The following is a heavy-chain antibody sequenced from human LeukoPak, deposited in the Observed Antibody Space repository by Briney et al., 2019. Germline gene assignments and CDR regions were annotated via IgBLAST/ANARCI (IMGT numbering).Heavy chain of an antibody. J-gene: IGHJ6*03. CDR2: ISGSGGST. CDR1: GFTFSSYA. D-gene: IGHD3-3*01. CDR3: AKENDFWGGYSHYMDV. V-gene: IGHV3-23*01. Sequence: PGGSLRLSCAASGFTFSSYAMSWVRQAPGKGLEWVSAISGSGGSTYYADPVKGRFTISRDNFKNTLYLQMNSLRAEDTAVYYCAKENDFWGGYSHYMDVWGKGTTVTVSS.